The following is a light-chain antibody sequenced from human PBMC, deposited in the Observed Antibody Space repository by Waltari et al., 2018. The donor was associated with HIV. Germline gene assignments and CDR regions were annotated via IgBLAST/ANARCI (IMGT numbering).Light chain of an antibody. Sequence: EIVMTQSPDTLFVSPGERATLSCRASQSVTTNLAWYQQKPGQAPRLLFYGSSTRATGLPDRFSGSGSGTEFTLTISSLQSEDSAVYYCQQYNHWPWTFGQGTTVEIK. J-gene: IGKJ1*01. V-gene: IGKV3-15*01. CDR1: QSVTTN. CDR3: QQYNHWPWT. CDR2: GSS.